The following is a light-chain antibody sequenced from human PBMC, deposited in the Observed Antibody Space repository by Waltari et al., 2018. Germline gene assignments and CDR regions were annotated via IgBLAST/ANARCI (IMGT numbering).Light chain of an antibody. CDR2: VVN. CDR1: GSNIGAGYD. V-gene: IGLV1-40*01. CDR3: QSYDTTLSVV. Sequence: QSVLTQPPSVSGAPGQRVTISCSGSGSNIGAGYDVHWYRQLPGKAPTLLIYVVNNRPPGVSDRFSGSQFDTSASLAIAGLQADDEADYYCQSYDTTLSVVFGGGTKLTVL. J-gene: IGLJ2*01.